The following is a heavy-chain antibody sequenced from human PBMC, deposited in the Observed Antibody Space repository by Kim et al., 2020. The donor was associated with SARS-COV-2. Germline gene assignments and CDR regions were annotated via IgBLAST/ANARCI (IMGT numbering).Heavy chain of an antibody. Sequence: GGSLRLSCAASGFTFSSYGMHWVRQAPGKGLEWVAVISYDGSNKYYADSVKGRFTISRDNSKNTLYLQMNSLRAEDTAVYYCAKHGDGYTRVLDYWGQGTLVTVSS. CDR2: ISYDGSNK. J-gene: IGHJ4*02. CDR1: GFTFSSYG. CDR3: AKHGDGYTRVLDY. V-gene: IGHV3-30*18. D-gene: IGHD2-21*01.